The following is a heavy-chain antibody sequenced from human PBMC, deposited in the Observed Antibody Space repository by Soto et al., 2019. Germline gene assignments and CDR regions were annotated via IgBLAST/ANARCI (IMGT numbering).Heavy chain of an antibody. Sequence: SETLSLTCTVSGGSISSSSYYWGWIRQPPGKGLEWIGSIYYSGSTYYNPSLKSRVTISVDTSKNQFSLKLSSVTAADTAVYYCARPHPDSNYDAFDIWGQGTMVTVSS. CDR2: IYYSGST. V-gene: IGHV4-39*01. J-gene: IGHJ3*02. CDR1: GGSISSSSYY. CDR3: ARPHPDSNYDAFDI. D-gene: IGHD4-4*01.